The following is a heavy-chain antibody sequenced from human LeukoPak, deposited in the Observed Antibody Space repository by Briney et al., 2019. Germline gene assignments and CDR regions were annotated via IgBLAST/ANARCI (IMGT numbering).Heavy chain of an antibody. Sequence: GGSLRLSCAASGFTFSSYGVHWVRQAPGKGLEWVSAISNNGGYTYYADSVQGRFTISRDNSKSTLCLQMNSLRAEDTAVYYCAKQLGYCSDGSCYFPYWGQGTLVTVSS. CDR2: ISNNGGYT. CDR1: GFTFSSYG. J-gene: IGHJ4*02. D-gene: IGHD2-15*01. V-gene: IGHV3-23*01. CDR3: AKQLGYCSDGSCYFPY.